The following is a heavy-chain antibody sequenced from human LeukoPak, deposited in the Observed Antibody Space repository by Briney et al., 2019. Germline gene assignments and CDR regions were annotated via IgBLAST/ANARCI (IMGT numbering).Heavy chain of an antibody. CDR3: ARVGCGSTSCYPGPFDY. CDR2: IYTSGST. Sequence: SETLSLTCTVSGGSISSYYWSWIRQPAGKGLEWIGRIYTSGSTNYNPSLKSRVTMSVDTSKNQFSLKLSSVTAADTAVYYCARVGCGSTSCYPGPFDYWGQGTLVTVSS. CDR1: GGSISSYY. J-gene: IGHJ4*02. V-gene: IGHV4-4*07. D-gene: IGHD2-2*01.